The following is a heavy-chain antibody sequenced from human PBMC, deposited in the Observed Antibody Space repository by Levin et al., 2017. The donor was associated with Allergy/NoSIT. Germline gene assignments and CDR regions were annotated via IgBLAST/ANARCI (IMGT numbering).Heavy chain of an antibody. CDR1: GFVVSTNY. CDR2: IYGDGST. V-gene: IGHV3-53*01. CDR3: TSDHGNSWPLH. Sequence: GESLKISCGGSGFVVSTNYMSWVRQAPGKGLECVSVIYGDGSTHYAASVEGRFTISRDNSRNTLYLQMNSLTVEDTAVYYCTSDHGNSWPLHWGQGTLVTVSS. D-gene: IGHD6-13*01. J-gene: IGHJ1*01.